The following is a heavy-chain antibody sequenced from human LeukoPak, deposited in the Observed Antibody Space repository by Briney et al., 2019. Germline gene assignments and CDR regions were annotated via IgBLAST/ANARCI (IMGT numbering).Heavy chain of an antibody. CDR3: ARDRFPGGPNQGWFDP. D-gene: IGHD2-8*02. J-gene: IGHJ5*02. CDR1: GGSINTDTYF. CDR2: IHSTGST. Sequence: SETLSLTCTVSGGSINTDTYFWGWTRQPPGKGLEWIASIHSTGSTYYNPSRRSRATISIDTSKNQFSLKLTSLTAADTAMYYCARDRFPGGPNQGWFDPWGQGSLVTVSS. V-gene: IGHV4-39*07.